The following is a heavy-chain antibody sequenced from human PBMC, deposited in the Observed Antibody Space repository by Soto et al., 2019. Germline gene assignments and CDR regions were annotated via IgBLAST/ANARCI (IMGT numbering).Heavy chain of an antibody. Sequence: QGQLVQSGPEVKKSGASVKVSCKASGYTFNRYGISWVRQAPGQGLEWMGWISGYNGDTKYAQKVQGRVTMTIDTSTYTAYMELRSLTSDDTAIYYCAKNGQPPYYYYGMDVWGQGTTVTVSS. D-gene: IGHD2-8*01. J-gene: IGHJ6*02. CDR3: AKNGQPPYYYYGMDV. CDR2: ISGYNGDT. CDR1: GYTFNRYG. V-gene: IGHV1-18*01.